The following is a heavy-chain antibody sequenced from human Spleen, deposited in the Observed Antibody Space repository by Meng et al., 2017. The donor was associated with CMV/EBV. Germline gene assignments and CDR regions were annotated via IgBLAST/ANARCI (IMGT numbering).Heavy chain of an antibody. J-gene: IGHJ4*02. V-gene: IGHV1-8*01. CDR2: MNPNSGNT. Sequence: SCKASGYTFTSYDINWVRQATGQGLERMGWMNPNSGNTGYAQKFQGRVTMTRNTSISTAYMELSSLRSEDTAVYYCARGGQQLVPSDYWGQGTLVTVSS. CDR1: GYTFTSYD. D-gene: IGHD6-13*01. CDR3: ARGGQQLVPSDY.